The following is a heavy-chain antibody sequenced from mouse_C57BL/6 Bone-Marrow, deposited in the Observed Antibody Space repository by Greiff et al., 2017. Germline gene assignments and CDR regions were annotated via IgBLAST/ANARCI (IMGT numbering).Heavy chain of an antibody. V-gene: IGHV8-8*01. Sequence: QVTLKESGPGILQPSQTLSLTCSFSGFSLSTFGMGVGWIRQPSGKGLEWLAHIWWDDDKYYNPALKSRLTISKDTSKNQVFLKIANVDTADTATYYCARTPWLLPYWYFDVWGTGTTVTVSS. J-gene: IGHJ1*03. D-gene: IGHD2-3*01. CDR2: IWWDDDK. CDR1: GFSLSTFGMG. CDR3: ARTPWLLPYWYFDV.